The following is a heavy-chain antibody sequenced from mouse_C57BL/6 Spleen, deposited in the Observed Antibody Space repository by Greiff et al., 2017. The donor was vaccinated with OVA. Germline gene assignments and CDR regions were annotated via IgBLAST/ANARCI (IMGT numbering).Heavy chain of an antibody. CDR2: INPSTGGT. D-gene: IGHD2-2*01. Sequence: EVQRVESGPELVKPGASVKISCQASGYSFTGYYMNWVKQSPETSLEWIGEINPSTGGTTYNQKFKAKATLTVDKSSSTAYMQLKSLTSEDAAVYYCARNGYDDYWGQGTTLTVSS. CDR1: GYSFTGYY. J-gene: IGHJ2*01. CDR3: ARNGYDDY. V-gene: IGHV1-42*01.